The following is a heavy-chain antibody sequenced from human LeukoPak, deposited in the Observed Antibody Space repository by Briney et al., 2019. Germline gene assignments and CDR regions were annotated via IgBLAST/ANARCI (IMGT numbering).Heavy chain of an antibody. CDR1: GFTVSSNY. CDR2: IYSGGST. CDR3: ASNTAMAPDAFDI. Sequence: GGSLRLSCAASGFTVSSNYMSWVRQAPGKGLEWVSVIYSGGSTYYADSVKGRFTISRDNSKNTLYLQMNSLRAEDTAVYYCASNTAMAPDAFDIWGQGTMVTVSS. V-gene: IGHV3-53*01. D-gene: IGHD5-18*01. J-gene: IGHJ3*02.